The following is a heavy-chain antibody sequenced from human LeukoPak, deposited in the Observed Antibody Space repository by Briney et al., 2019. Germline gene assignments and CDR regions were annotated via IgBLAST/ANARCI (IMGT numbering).Heavy chain of an antibody. J-gene: IGHJ6*03. V-gene: IGHV3-30*02. CDR2: IRYDGSNK. CDR3: AKDRGGSYYYYYYMDV. D-gene: IGHD1-26*01. CDR1: GFTFSSYG. Sequence: GGSLRLSCAASGFTFSSYGMHWVRQAPGKGLEWVAFIRYDGSNKYYADSVKGRFTISRDNSKNTLYLQMNSLRAEDTAVYYCAKDRGGSYYYYYYMDVWAKGTTVTVSS.